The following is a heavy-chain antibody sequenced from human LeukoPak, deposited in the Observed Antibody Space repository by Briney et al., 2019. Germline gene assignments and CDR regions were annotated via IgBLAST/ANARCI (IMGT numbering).Heavy chain of an antibody. CDR1: GGSISTSAYY. Sequence: SETLSLTCTVSGGSISTSAYYGGWIRQPPGRGLEWIGNIYYGGITYYKPSLKSRVTISVHTSTNQFSLKLTSVTAADTAVYYCARHRRHFDILTGFSAGPFDMWGQGTMVTVSS. D-gene: IGHD3-9*01. CDR2: IYYGGIT. J-gene: IGHJ3*02. V-gene: IGHV4-39*01. CDR3: ARHRRHFDILTGFSAGPFDM.